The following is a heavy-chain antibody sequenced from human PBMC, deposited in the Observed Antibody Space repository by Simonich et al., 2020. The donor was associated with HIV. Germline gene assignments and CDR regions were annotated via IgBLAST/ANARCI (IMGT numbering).Heavy chain of an antibody. Sequence: EVQLVESGGGLVQPGGSLRLSCAASGFTFSSYWMHWVRQAPGKGRVECTKLESGGTRTGDADPVKGRFTLSRDNAKNTLYLKMNRLRAEDTAVYYCARDKGCSGDTCYYDYYYYGMDVWGQGTTVTVSS. V-gene: IGHV3-74*01. CDR3: ARDKGCSGDTCYYDYYYYGMDV. D-gene: IGHD2-15*01. CDR2: LESGGTRT. CDR1: GFTFSSYW. J-gene: IGHJ6*02.